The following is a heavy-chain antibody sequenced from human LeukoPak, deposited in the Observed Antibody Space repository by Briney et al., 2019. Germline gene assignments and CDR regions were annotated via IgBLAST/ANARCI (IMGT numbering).Heavy chain of an antibody. CDR1: GFTFSSYS. Sequence: GGSLRLSCAASGFTFSSYSMNWVRQAPGKGLGWVSFISTSSSYIYYADSVKGRFTISRDNAKNSLYLQMNRLRAEDTAVYYCARVRDSSAYLLRPAFDIWGQGTMVPVSS. V-gene: IGHV3-21*01. CDR3: ARVRDSSAYLLRPAFDI. CDR2: ISTSSSYI. D-gene: IGHD3-22*01. J-gene: IGHJ3*02.